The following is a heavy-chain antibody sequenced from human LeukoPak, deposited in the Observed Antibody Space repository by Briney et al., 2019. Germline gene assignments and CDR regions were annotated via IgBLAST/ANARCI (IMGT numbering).Heavy chain of an antibody. D-gene: IGHD2-2*01. CDR2: IRYDGSNK. CDR3: AKDRVVPAAMHFDY. J-gene: IGHJ4*02. Sequence: PGGSLRLSCAASGFTFSSYGMHWVRQAPGKGLEWVAFIRYDGSNKYYADSVKGRFTISRDNSKNTLYLQMNSLRAEDTAVYYCAKDRVVPAAMHFDYWGQGTLVTVSS. CDR1: GFTFSSYG. V-gene: IGHV3-30*02.